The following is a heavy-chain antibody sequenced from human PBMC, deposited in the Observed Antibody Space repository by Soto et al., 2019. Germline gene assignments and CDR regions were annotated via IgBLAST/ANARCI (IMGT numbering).Heavy chain of an antibody. CDR2: IYWNDDK. CDR3: AHSRVEYSGSSSVQIFYYYYGMDV. Sequence: QITLKESGPTLVKPTQTLTLTCTFSGFSLSTSGVGVGWIRQPPGKALEWLALIYWNDDKRYSPSLKSRLTITKDTSKNQVVLTMTNMDPVDTATYYCAHSRVEYSGSSSVQIFYYYYGMDVWGQGTTVTVSS. D-gene: IGHD1-26*01. CDR1: GFSLSTSGVG. V-gene: IGHV2-5*01. J-gene: IGHJ6*02.